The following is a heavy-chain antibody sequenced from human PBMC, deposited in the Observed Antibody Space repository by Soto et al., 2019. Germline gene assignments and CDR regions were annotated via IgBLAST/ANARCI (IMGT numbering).Heavy chain of an antibody. CDR2: ISSNGGST. Sequence: GGSLRLSCAASGFTFDGYTMHWVRQAPGKGLEYVSVISSNGGSTYYADSVKGRFTISRDNSKNTLYLQMSSLRAEDTAVYYCVKLGSDYYDSSGQWGQGTLVTVSS. V-gene: IGHV3-64D*08. J-gene: IGHJ4*02. CDR3: VKLGSDYYDSSGQ. D-gene: IGHD3-22*01. CDR1: GFTFDGYT.